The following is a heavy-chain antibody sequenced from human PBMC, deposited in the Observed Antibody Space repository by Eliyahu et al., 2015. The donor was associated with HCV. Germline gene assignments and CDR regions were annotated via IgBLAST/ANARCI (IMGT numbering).Heavy chain of an antibody. CDR3: ARPLPTPHRRFDP. D-gene: IGHD2-21*02. CDR2: ISPTSDYI. V-gene: IGHV3-11*05. Sequence: QMQLVESGGGLVKPGGSLRLSCAASGFTFSGHYMAWIRQAPGKGLEWISYISPTSDYILYSNSVKGRFTISRDNAKSSLYLQMNYLRAEDTAFYYCARPLPTPHRRFDPWGQGTLVTVSS. J-gene: IGHJ5*02. CDR1: GFTFSGHY.